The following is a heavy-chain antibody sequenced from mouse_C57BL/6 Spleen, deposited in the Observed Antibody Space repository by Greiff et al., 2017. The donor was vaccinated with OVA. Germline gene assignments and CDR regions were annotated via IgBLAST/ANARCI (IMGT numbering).Heavy chain of an antibody. Sequence: VQLQQSGPGLVAPSQSLSITCTVSGFSLTSYAITWVRQPPGKGLEWLGVIWPGGGTTYNSALKSRLSISKDNSKSQVFLKMNSLQTDDTARYYCARNDYDYLDYWGQGTTLTVSS. CDR3: ARNDYDYLDY. J-gene: IGHJ2*01. D-gene: IGHD2-4*01. CDR2: IWPGGGT. CDR1: GFSLTSYA. V-gene: IGHV2-9-1*01.